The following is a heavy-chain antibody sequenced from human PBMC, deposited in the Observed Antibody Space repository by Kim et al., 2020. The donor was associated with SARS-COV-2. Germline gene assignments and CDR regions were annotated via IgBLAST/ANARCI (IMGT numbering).Heavy chain of an antibody. J-gene: IGHJ6*02. V-gene: IGHV1-69*13. CDR1: GGTFSSYA. CDR3: ARGGITGTTLRYYGMDV. CDR2: IIPIFGTA. Sequence: SVKVSCKASGGTFSSYAISWVRQAPGQGLEWMGGIIPIFGTANYAQKFQGRVTITADESTSTAYMELSSLRSEDTAVYYCARGGITGTTLRYYGMDVWGQGTTVTVSS. D-gene: IGHD1-7*01.